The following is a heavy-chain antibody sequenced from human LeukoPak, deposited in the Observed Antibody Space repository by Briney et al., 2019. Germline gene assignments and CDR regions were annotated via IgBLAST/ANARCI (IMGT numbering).Heavy chain of an antibody. CDR2: IYYSGST. J-gene: IGHJ4*02. V-gene: IGHV4-59*01. D-gene: IGHD1-1*01. CDR3: ARGATGTELNY. CDR1: GGSISSYY. Sequence: SETLSLTCTVSGGSISSYYWSWIRQPPGKGLECIGYIYYSGSTNYNPSLKSRVTISVDTSKNQFSLKLSSVTAADTAVYYCARGATGTELNYWGQGTLVTVSS.